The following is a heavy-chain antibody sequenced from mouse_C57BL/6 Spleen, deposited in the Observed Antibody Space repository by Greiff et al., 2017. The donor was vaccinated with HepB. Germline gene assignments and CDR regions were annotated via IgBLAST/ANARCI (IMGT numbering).Heavy chain of an antibody. CDR2: INYDGSST. CDR3: AREELGRFFAY. Sequence: EVMLVESEGGLVQPGSSMKLSCTASGFTFSDYYMAWVRQVPEKGLEWVANINYDGSSTYYLDSLKSRFIISRDNAKNILYLQMSSLKSEDTATYYCAREELGRFFAYWGQGTLVTVSA. D-gene: IGHD4-1*01. J-gene: IGHJ3*01. CDR1: GFTFSDYY. V-gene: IGHV5-16*01.